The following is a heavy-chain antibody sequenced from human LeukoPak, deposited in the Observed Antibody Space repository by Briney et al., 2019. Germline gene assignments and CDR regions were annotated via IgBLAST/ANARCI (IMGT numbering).Heavy chain of an antibody. CDR3: ARDRYYYDSSARYFDY. J-gene: IGHJ4*02. CDR2: INHSGST. CDR1: GVSFSGYY. D-gene: IGHD3-22*01. V-gene: IGHV4-34*01. Sequence: SETLSLTCAVYGVSFSGYYWSWLRQPPGKGLEWVGEINHSGSTNYNPSLKSRVTISVDTSKNQFSLKLSSVTAADTAVYYCARDRYYYDSSARYFDYWGQGTLVTVSS.